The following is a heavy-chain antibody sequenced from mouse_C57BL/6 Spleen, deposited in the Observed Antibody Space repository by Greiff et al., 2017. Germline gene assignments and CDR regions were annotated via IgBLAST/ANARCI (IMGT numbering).Heavy chain of an antibody. CDR3: AGESPYYGSSFAY. CDR2: IRSKSNNHAT. CDR1: GFSFNTYA. D-gene: IGHD1-1*01. V-gene: IGHV10-1*01. J-gene: IGHJ3*01. Sequence: EVQRVESGGGLVQPKGSLKLSCAASGFSFNTYAMNWVRQAPGKGVEWVARIRSKSNNHATYYADSVKDRFTISRDESESMLYLQMNNLKTEDTAMYYCAGESPYYGSSFAYWGQGTMVTVSA.